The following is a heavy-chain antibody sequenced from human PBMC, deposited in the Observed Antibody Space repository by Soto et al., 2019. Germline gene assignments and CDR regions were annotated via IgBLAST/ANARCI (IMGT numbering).Heavy chain of an antibody. CDR3: ARHHFGSSSDY. V-gene: IGHV3-21*01. CDR2: ISTSGTSI. Sequence: PGGSLRLSCAASGFTFNSYSMNWVRQAPGKGLEWVSSISTSGTSIVYADSVRGRFSISRDSTNNSLYLQMNSLRAEDTAVYYCARHHFGSSSDYWGHGTLVTVSS. J-gene: IGHJ4*01. CDR1: GFTFNSYS. D-gene: IGHD3-10*01.